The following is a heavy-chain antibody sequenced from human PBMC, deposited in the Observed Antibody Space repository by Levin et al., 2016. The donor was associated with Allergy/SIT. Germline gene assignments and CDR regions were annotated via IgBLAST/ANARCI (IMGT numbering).Heavy chain of an antibody. V-gene: IGHV1-18*01. D-gene: IGHD2-2*01. CDR3: ASQGYCSSTSCSPFDY. J-gene: IGHJ4*02. Sequence: WVRQAPGQGLEWMGWISAYNGNTNYAQKLQGRVTMTTDTSTSTAYMELRSLRSDDTAVYYCASQGYCSSTSCSPFDYWGQGTLVTSPQ. CDR2: ISAYNGNT.